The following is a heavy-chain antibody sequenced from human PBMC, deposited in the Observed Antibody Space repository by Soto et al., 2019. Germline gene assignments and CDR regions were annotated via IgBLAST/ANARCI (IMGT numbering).Heavy chain of an antibody. D-gene: IGHD6-13*01. V-gene: IGHV6-1*01. J-gene: IGHJ1*01. CDR3: ARTASSSWWGLGPQYAEYFQH. CDR2: TYYRSKWYN. Sequence: PSQTLSLTCAISGDSVSSNSAAWNWIRQSPSRGLEWLGRTYYRSKWYNDYAVSVKSRITINPDTSKNQFSLQLNSVTPEDTAVYYCARTASSSWWGLGPQYAEYFQHWGQGTLVTVSS. CDR1: GDSVSSNSAA.